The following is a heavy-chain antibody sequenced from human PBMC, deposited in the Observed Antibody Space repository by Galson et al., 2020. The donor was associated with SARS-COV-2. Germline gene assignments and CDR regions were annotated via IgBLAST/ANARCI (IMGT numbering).Heavy chain of an antibody. CDR1: EFTFTGYA. CDR3: ARKMAVAGWYFDL. Sequence: GGSLRLSCAASEFTFTGYAMAWVRQAPGKGLEWVSAITNTGDRTFNADSVKGRFTISRDNSKNTVYLHMNSLRVGDTAVYYCARKMAVAGWYFDLWGQGTLVTVSS. V-gene: IGHV3-23*01. J-gene: IGHJ4*02. CDR2: ITNTGDRT. D-gene: IGHD6-19*01.